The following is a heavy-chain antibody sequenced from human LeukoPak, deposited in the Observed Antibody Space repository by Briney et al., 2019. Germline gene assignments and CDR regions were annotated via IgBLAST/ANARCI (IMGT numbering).Heavy chain of an antibody. CDR2: INHSGST. V-gene: IGHV4-34*01. CDR1: GGSFSGYY. J-gene: IGHJ4*02. Sequence: SETLSLTCAVYGGSFSGYYWSWIRQPPGKGLEWIGEINHSGSTNYNPSLKSRVTISVDTSKSQFSLKLSSVTAADTAVYYCARVRGKYYYGSGKLGFFDYWGQGTLVTVSS. CDR3: ARVRGKYYYGSGKLGFFDY. D-gene: IGHD3-10*01.